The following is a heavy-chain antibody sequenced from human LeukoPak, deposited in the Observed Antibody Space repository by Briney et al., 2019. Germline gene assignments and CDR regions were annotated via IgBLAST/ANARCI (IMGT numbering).Heavy chain of an antibody. D-gene: IGHD2-15*01. V-gene: IGHV4-31*03. CDR1: GGSISSGGYY. CDR3: ARSDCSGGSCYSVLGY. Sequence: SQTLSLTCTVSGGSISSGGYYWSWIRQHPGEGLEWIGYIYYSGSTYYNPSLKSRVTISVDTSKNQFSLKLSSVTAADTAVYYCARSDCSGGSCYSVLGYWGQGTLVTVSS. J-gene: IGHJ4*02. CDR2: IYYSGST.